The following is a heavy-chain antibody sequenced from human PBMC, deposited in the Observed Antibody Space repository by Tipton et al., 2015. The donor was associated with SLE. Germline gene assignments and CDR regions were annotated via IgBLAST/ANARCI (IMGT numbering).Heavy chain of an antibody. V-gene: IGHV4-31*03. D-gene: IGHD2-21*01. CDR3: ARLGVGCANCWYYFDH. J-gene: IGHJ4*02. CDR1: GGSISSDDYY. CDR2: MSYSGST. Sequence: TLSLTCTVSGGSISSDDYYWTWIRQHPGKGLEWIGHMSYSGSTYYNPSLKSRITISVDTSKNHFSLKLSSVTAADTAVYYCARLGVGCANCWYYFDHWGQGALVTVSS.